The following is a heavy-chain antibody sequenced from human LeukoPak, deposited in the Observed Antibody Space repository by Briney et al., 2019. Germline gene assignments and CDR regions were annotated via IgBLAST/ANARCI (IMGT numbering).Heavy chain of an antibody. CDR3: ARHRYSGSYYGDEVYYFDY. J-gene: IGHJ4*02. CDR2: IYTSGST. Sequence: SEILSLTCTLSGGSISSYYWSWIRQPAGKGLEWIGRIYTSGSTNYNPSLKSRVTMSVDTSKNQFSLKLSSVTAADTAVYYCARHRYSGSYYGDEVYYFDYWGQGTLVTVSS. D-gene: IGHD1-26*01. V-gene: IGHV4-4*07. CDR1: GGSISSYY.